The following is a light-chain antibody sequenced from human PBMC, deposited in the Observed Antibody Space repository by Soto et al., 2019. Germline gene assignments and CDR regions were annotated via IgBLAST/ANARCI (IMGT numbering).Light chain of an antibody. CDR1: QTVSSN. Sequence: EIEMTQSPATLSVSPGERATLSCRASQTVSSNLAWYQQKPGQAPRLLIHGASTRATGVPARFSGSGSGTDFTLTISSLQSEDSAVYYCQQYHNWPPQYTFGQGTKLQIK. CDR3: QQYHNWPPQYT. J-gene: IGKJ2*01. V-gene: IGKV3-15*01. CDR2: GAS.